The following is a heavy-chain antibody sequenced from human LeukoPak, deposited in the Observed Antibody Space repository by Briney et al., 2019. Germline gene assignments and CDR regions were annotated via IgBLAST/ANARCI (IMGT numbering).Heavy chain of an antibody. CDR3: ARGHGDFPVNYYFDL. CDR2: IKSDGTST. V-gene: IGHV3-74*01. J-gene: IGHJ2*01. D-gene: IGHD4-17*01. CDR1: GFTFTTYW. Sequence: QPGGSLRLSCAASGFTFTTYWMHWVRQAPGKGLVWVSRIKSDGTSTSYADSVKGRFTISRDNAKNTLYLQMNSLRAEDTAVYYCARGHGDFPVNYYFDLWGRGTLVTVSS.